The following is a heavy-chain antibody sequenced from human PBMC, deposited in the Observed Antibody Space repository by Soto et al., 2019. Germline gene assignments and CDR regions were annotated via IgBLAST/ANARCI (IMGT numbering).Heavy chain of an antibody. CDR2: IIPILGIA. CDR1: GGTFSSYT. D-gene: IGHD3-10*01. J-gene: IGHJ6*03. V-gene: IGHV1-69*02. Sequence: ASVKVSCKASGGTFSSYTISWVRQAPGQGLEWMGRIIPILGIANYAQKFQGRVTITADKSTSTAHMELSSLRSEDTAVYYCARLFGSRDYYMDVWGKGTTVTVSS. CDR3: ARLFGSRDYYMDV.